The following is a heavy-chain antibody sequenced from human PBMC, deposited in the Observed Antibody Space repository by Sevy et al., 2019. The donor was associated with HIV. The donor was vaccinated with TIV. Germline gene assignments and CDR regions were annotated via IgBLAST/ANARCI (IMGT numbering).Heavy chain of an antibody. V-gene: IGHV3-23*01. J-gene: IGHJ3*02. CDR2: ISGSGGST. CDR3: ARDHGESSGYYPLGAFDI. CDR1: GLTFTNYA. Sequence: GGSLRLSCAASGLTFTNYAMNWVRQAPGKGLEWVSPISGSGGSTYYADSVKGRFTISRDNSKNTLYLQMNSLRAADTALYYCARDHGESSGYYPLGAFDIWGQGTMVTV. D-gene: IGHD3-22*01.